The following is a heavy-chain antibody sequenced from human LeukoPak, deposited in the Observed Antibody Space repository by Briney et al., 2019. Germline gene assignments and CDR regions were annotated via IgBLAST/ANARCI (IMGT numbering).Heavy chain of an antibody. V-gene: IGHV3-30*18. CDR3: AKVLGAAASPNYFDY. CDR1: GFTFSSYG. CDR2: ISYDGSNK. D-gene: IGHD6-13*01. Sequence: PGRSLRLSCAASGFTFSSYGMHWVRQAPGKGLEWVAAISYDGSNKCYADSVKGRFTISRDNSKNTLDLQMNSLRAEDTAVYYCAKVLGAAASPNYFDYWGQGALVTVSS. J-gene: IGHJ4*02.